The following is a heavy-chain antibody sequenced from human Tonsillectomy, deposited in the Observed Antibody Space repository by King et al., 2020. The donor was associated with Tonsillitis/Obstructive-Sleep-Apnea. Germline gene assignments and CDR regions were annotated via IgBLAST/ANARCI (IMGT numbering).Heavy chain of an antibody. CDR3: ARGPPYCGGDCYSYYFYY. Sequence: VKLVESGGGLVQPGGSLRLSCAASGFTFSSYEMNWVRQAPGKGLEWVSYISSSGSTIYYADSVKGRFTISRDNAKNSLYLQMNSLRAEDTAVYYCARGPPYCGGDCYSYYFYYWGQGTLVTVSS. J-gene: IGHJ4*02. CDR1: GFTFSSYE. D-gene: IGHD2-21*01. CDR2: ISSSGSTI. V-gene: IGHV3-48*03.